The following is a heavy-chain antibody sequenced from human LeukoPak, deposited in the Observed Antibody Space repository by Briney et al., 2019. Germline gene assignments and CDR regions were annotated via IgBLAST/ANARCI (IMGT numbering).Heavy chain of an antibody. D-gene: IGHD6-19*01. CDR2: IHYSGST. CDR3: ARDPPVAGTVGAFDI. CDR1: GGSISGYY. Sequence: KPSETLSLTCTVSGGSISGYYWSWVRQPPGKGLEYIGYIHYSGSTTYNPSLKSRVTISVDTSKNQFSLKLSSVTAADTAVYYCARDPPVAGTVGAFDIWGQGTMVTVSS. J-gene: IGHJ3*02. V-gene: IGHV4-59*01.